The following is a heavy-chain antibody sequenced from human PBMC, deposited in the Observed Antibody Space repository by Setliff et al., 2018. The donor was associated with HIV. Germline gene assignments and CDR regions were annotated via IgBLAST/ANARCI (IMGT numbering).Heavy chain of an antibody. CDR1: GGTFSSYA. Sequence: SVKVSCKASGGTFSSYAISWVRQAPGQGLEWMGGIIPIFGTANYAQKFQGRVTMTRGTSISTAYMELSRLRSDDTAVYYCAREVDYYDSSGYFNWGQGTLGTAPQ. D-gene: IGHD3-22*01. V-gene: IGHV1-69*05. J-gene: IGHJ4*02. CDR3: AREVDYYDSSGYFN. CDR2: IIPIFGTA.